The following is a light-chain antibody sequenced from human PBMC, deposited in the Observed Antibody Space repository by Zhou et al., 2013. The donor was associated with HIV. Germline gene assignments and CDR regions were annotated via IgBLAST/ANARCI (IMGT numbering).Light chain of an antibody. V-gene: IGKV1-39*01. J-gene: IGKJ3*01. Sequence: DIQMTQSPSSLSASVGDRVTITCRASQSISSYLNWYQQKPGKAPKLLIYAASTLQSGVPSRFSGSGSGTDFTLTISSLQPEDFATYYCQQYDTFPWTFGPGPKWISN. CDR3: QQYDTFPWT. CDR2: AAS. CDR1: QSISSY.